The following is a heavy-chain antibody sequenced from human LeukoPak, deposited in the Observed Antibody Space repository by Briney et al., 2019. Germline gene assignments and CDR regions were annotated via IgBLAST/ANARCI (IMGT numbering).Heavy chain of an antibody. Sequence: GGSLRLSCAASGFTFSSYAMSWVRQAPGKGLEWVSAISGSGGSTYYADSVKGRFTISRDNSKNTLYLKMNSLRAEDTAVYYCAKATYYDFWSGYYLDYWGQGTLVTVSS. CDR2: ISGSGGST. V-gene: IGHV3-23*01. J-gene: IGHJ4*02. CDR3: AKATYYDFWSGYYLDY. D-gene: IGHD3-3*01. CDR1: GFTFSSYA.